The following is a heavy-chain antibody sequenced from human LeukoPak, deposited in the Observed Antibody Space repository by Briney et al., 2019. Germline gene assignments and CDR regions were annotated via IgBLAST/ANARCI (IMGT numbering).Heavy chain of an antibody. V-gene: IGHV1-69*13. CDR3: ARAVFDSTSGISQGFDY. J-gene: IGHJ4*02. CDR2: IKPMFGTG. D-gene: IGHD3-3*01. CDR1: GGTSTFFA. Sequence: ASVKVSFKTSGGTSTFFAINWVRQAPGQGLEWMGVIKPMFGTGSIPNTATGDYAQKFQGRLSINADESTTTAYMELSRLRSGDTAVYFCARAVFDSTSGISQGFDYWGQGTLVTVSS.